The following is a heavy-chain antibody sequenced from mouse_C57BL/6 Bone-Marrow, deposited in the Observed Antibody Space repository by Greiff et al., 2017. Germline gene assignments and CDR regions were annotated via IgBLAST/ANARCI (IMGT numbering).Heavy chain of an antibody. CDR2: IDPSASYT. J-gene: IGHJ2*01. CDR3: ARYGPILFDY. CDR1: GYTFTSYW. V-gene: IGHV1-50*01. Sequence: VQLQQPGAELVKPGASVKLSCKASGYTFTSYWMQWVKQRPGQGLEWIGEIDPSASYTNYNQKFKGKATLTVDTSSSTAYMQLSSLTSEDSAVYYCARYGPILFDYWGQGTTLTVSS. D-gene: IGHD1-1*02.